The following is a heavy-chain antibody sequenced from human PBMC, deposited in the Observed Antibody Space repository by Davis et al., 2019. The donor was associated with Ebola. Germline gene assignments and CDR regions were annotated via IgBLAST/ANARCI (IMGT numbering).Heavy chain of an antibody. V-gene: IGHV4-34*01. CDR3: ARRLALYSTYGD. D-gene: IGHD4-11*01. J-gene: IGHJ4*02. Sequence: MPSETLSLTCAVYGGSFRGYYWSWIRQPPGEGLECIGEINHIGRTNYNPSLKSRVTISVDTSKNQFSLKLTSVTAADTAVYFCARRLALYSTYGDWGQGTLVTVSS. CDR2: INHIGRT. CDR1: GGSFRGYY.